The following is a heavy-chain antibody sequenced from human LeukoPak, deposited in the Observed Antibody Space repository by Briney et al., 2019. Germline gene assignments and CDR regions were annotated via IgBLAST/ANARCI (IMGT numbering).Heavy chain of an antibody. V-gene: IGHV4-28*01. D-gene: IGHD7-27*01. Sequence: SDTLSLTCAVSGYSISSSNWWGWIRQPPGKGLEWIGYIYYSGSTYYNPSLKSRVTMSVDTSKNQFSLKLSSVTAVDTAVYYCARRVPANWDFYYYYGMDVWGQGTSVTVSS. CDR2: IYYSGST. CDR1: GYSISSSNW. J-gene: IGHJ6*02. CDR3: ARRVPANWDFYYYYGMDV.